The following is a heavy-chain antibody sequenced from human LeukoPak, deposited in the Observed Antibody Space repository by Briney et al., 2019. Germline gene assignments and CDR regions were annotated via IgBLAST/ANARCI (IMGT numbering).Heavy chain of an antibody. CDR2: IYYSGST. J-gene: IGHJ6*02. Sequence: SKTLSLTCTVSGGSISSYYWSWIRQPPGKGLEWIGYIYYSGSTNYNPSLKSRVTISVDTSKNQFSLKLSSVTAADTAVYYCARVAAMGPRGYYGMDVWGQGTTVTVSS. CDR3: ARVAAMGPRGYYGMDV. CDR1: GGSISSYY. D-gene: IGHD5-18*01. V-gene: IGHV4-59*01.